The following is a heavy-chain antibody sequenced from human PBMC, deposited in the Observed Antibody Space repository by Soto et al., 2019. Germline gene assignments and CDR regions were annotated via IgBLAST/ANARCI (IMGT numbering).Heavy chain of an antibody. CDR3: AKDRGSGYSYGSDAFDI. CDR2: ISGSGGST. J-gene: IGHJ3*02. D-gene: IGHD5-18*01. V-gene: IGHV3-23*01. Sequence: GGSLRLSCAASGFTFSSYAMSWVRQAPGKGLEWVSAISGSGGSTYYADSVKGRFTISRDNSKNTLYLQMNSLRAEDTAVYYCAKDRGSGYSYGSDAFDIWGQGTMVTVSS. CDR1: GFTFSSYA.